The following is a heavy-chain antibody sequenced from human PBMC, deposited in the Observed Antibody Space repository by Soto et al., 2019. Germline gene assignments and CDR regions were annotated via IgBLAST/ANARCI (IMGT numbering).Heavy chain of an antibody. Sequence: QVQLVQSGGGVVQPGRSLRLSCAASGFTFSTYGMHWVRQAPGKGLEWVALIWSDGSNKYYADSVKGRFTISRDNSKKTLYLQMNSLRAEDTAVYYFARVFDTYYFDAWGQGNMITVSS. V-gene: IGHV3-33*01. J-gene: IGHJ4*02. CDR2: IWSDGSNK. CDR3: ARVFDTYYFDA. CDR1: GFTFSTYG. D-gene: IGHD3-9*01.